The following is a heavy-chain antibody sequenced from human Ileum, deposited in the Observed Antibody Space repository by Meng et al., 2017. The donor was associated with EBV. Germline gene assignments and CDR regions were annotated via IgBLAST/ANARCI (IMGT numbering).Heavy chain of an antibody. J-gene: IGHJ1*01. V-gene: IGHV4-30-2*06. Sequence: LQLQESGSGLVKPSAXLSLTCSVSGASVTSLDYSWYWVRQSPGKGLEWIGFVSQYGSPYYNPSLRSRVRMSVDRSKDLFSLHLTSVTAADTAVYFCASQNSSSPIPRAFHHWGRGTLVTVSS. CDR2: VSQYGSP. D-gene: IGHD2-2*02. CDR3: ASQNSSSPIPRAFHH. CDR1: GASVTSLDYS.